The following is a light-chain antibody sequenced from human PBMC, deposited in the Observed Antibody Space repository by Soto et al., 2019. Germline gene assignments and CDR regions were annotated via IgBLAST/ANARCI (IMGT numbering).Light chain of an antibody. CDR2: DAS. J-gene: IGKJ5*01. CDR1: QGISSY. Sequence: IWMTQSPSLLSASTGDRVTISCRMSQGISSYLNWYQQKPGRAPKLLIYDASNLEAGVPSRFRGSGSGTDFTFTISRLQPEDIATYYCQQYENLPTFGQGTRLEIK. CDR3: QQYENLPT. V-gene: IGKV1-33*01.